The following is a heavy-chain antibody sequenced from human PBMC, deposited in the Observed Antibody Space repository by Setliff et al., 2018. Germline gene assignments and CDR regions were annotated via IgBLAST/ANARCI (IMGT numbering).Heavy chain of an antibody. CDR3: ARAVDSSGYFPFWYFDL. Sequence: SETLSLTCTVYGGSLSNYYWSWIRQPPGKGLEWIVEINHSGSTNYNPSLKGRVTISVDTSKNQFALHLKSVTAADTAIYFCARAVDSSGYFPFWYFDLWGRGTLVTVSS. CDR1: GGSLSNYY. J-gene: IGHJ2*01. D-gene: IGHD3-22*01. CDR2: INHSGST. V-gene: IGHV4-34*01.